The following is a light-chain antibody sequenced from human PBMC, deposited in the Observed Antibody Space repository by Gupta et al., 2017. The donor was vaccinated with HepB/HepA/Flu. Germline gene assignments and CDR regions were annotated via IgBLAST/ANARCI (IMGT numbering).Light chain of an antibody. CDR3: QWYNNWPPKII. Sequence: EIVMTQSPATLSVSPGERAILSCRASQDIGSNLAWYQQRPGQAPRLLIYGTSTRAADIPDRFSGSGSGTEFTLTITNLQSEDFAVYYCQWYNNWPPKIIFGQGTRLEIK. V-gene: IGKV3-15*01. J-gene: IGKJ5*01. CDR1: QDIGSN. CDR2: GTS.